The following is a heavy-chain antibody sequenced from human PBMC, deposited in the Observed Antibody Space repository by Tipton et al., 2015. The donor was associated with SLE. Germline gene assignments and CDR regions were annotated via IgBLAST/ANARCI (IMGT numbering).Heavy chain of an antibody. CDR1: GFTFSDYY. J-gene: IGHJ4*02. CDR2: ISSSSSYT. Sequence: SLRLSFAASGFTFSDYYMSWIRQAPGKGLEWVSYISSSSSYTNYADSVKGRFTISRDDAKNSLYLQMNSLRAEDTAVYYCARSAVSGSYFPYYFDYWGQGTLVTVSS. V-gene: IGHV3-11*06. CDR3: ARSAVSGSYFPYYFDY. D-gene: IGHD1-26*01.